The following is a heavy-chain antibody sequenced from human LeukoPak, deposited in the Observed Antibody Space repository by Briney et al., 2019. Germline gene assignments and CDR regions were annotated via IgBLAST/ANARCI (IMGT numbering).Heavy chain of an antibody. D-gene: IGHD2/OR15-2a*01. CDR1: GVIISSYA. Sequence: GGSLRLSCAASGVIISSYAMSWVRQAPGKGLEWVSAINGRGDNTYYADFVKGRFTISRDNSKSTVYLQMNSLRTEDTAVYYCAKDRVSPGFNWFDSWGQGTLVTVSS. V-gene: IGHV3-23*01. CDR3: AKDRVSPGFNWFDS. CDR2: INGRGDNT. J-gene: IGHJ5*01.